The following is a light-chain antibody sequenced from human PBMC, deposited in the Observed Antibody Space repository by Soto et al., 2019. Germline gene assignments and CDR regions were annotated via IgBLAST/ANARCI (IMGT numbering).Light chain of an antibody. CDR1: SSDVGSYNL. V-gene: IGLV2-23*01. CDR3: CSYASSGTRV. Sequence: QSALTQPASVSGSPGQSITISCTGTSSDVGSYNLVSWYQQHPGKAPKLMIYEGNKRPSGVSNRFSGSKSGITASLTISGLQAEDEADYYCCSYASSGTRVFGGGTKVTVL. J-gene: IGLJ3*02. CDR2: EGN.